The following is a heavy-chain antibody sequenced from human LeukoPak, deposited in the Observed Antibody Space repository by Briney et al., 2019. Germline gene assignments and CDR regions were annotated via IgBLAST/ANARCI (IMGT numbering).Heavy chain of an antibody. J-gene: IGHJ4*02. D-gene: IGHD2-2*01. CDR2: IKQDGSEK. V-gene: IGHV3-7*04. CDR3: ARDSSSTSCCSGGNY. CDR1: GFTFISLL. Sequence: GGGLRLSFAAPGFTFISLLMSRGRPGPRKRPGGGAHIKQDGSEKYYVDSVKGRFTISRDNAKNSLYLQMNSLRAEDTAVYYCARDSSSTSCCSGGNYWGQGTLVTVSS.